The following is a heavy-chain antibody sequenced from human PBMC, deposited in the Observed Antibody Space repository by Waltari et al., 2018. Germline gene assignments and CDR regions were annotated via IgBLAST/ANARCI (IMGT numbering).Heavy chain of an antibody. J-gene: IGHJ3*02. CDR1: GGTFSSYT. D-gene: IGHD3-10*01. CDR3: ASTGLVRDAFDI. CDR2: IIPNLGIA. V-gene: IGHV1-69*02. Sequence: QVQLVQSGAEVKKPGSSVKVSCKASGGTFSSYTISWVRQAPGQGLEWMGRIIPNLGIANYAQKFQGRVTITADKSTSTAYMELSSLRSEDTAVYYCASTGLVRDAFDIWGQGTMVTVSS.